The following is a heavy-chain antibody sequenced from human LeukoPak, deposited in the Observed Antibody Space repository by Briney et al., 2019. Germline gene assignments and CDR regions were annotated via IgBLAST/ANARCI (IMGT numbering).Heavy chain of an antibody. Sequence: GGSLRLFCAASGFIFSNYWMSWVRQAPGKGLEWVANIKQDGSEKYYVDSVKGRFTISRDNAKNSLYLQMNSLRAEDTAVYYCARDIVVVPLVMGWFDPWGQGTLVTVSS. D-gene: IGHD2-2*01. V-gene: IGHV3-7*03. CDR1: GFIFSNYW. J-gene: IGHJ5*02. CDR3: ARDIVVVPLVMGWFDP. CDR2: IKQDGSEK.